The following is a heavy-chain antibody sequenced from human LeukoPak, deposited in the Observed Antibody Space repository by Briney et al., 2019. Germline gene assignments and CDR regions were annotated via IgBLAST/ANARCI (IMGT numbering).Heavy chain of an antibody. CDR1: GGSISSSSYY. CDR2: IYYSGST. Sequence: SETLSLTCTVSGGSISSSSYYWGWIRQPPGKGLEWIGSIYYSGSTYYNPSLKSRVTISVDTSKNQFSLKLSSVTAADTVVYYCARGDTAMVNAFDIWGQGTMVTVSS. CDR3: ARGDTAMVNAFDI. J-gene: IGHJ3*02. D-gene: IGHD5-18*01. V-gene: IGHV4-39*07.